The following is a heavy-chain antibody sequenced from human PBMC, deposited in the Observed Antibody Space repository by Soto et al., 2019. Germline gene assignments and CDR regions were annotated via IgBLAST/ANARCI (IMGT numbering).Heavy chain of an antibody. CDR2: ISSSSSTI. D-gene: IGHD3-22*01. V-gene: IGHV3-48*02. Sequence: GGSLRLSCAASGFTFSSYSMNWVRQAPGKGLEWVSYISSSSSTIYYADSVKGRFNISRDNAKNSLYLQMNSLREEDTAVYYCARGAYYYDSSGYYLRLFDYWGQGT. CDR1: GFTFSSYS. CDR3: ARGAYYYDSSGYYLRLFDY. J-gene: IGHJ4*02.